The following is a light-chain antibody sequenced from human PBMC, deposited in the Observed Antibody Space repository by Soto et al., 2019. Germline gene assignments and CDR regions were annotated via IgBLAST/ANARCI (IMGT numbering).Light chain of an antibody. CDR2: GAS. CDR3: PPYGSSPPT. CDR1: QSVSSSY. J-gene: IGKJ4*01. Sequence: EIVLTQSPGTLSLSPGERATLSCRASQSVSSSYLAWYQQKPGQAPRLLIYGASRRATGIPDRFSGSGSGTDFTLIISRLEPEDFAVYYCPPYGSSPPTFGGGTKVEIK. V-gene: IGKV3-20*01.